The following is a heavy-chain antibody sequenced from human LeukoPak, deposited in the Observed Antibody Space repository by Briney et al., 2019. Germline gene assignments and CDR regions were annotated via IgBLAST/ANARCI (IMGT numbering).Heavy chain of an antibody. CDR1: GFTFSSYW. D-gene: IGHD3-3*01. V-gene: IGHV3-74*01. Sequence: GGSLRLSCAASGFTFSSYWMHWVRQAPGKGLVWVSRINSDGSSTSYADSVKGRFTISRDNAKNTLYLQMNSLRAEDTAVYYCARENYDFWSGYSYAFDIWGQGTVVTVSS. CDR3: ARENYDFWSGYSYAFDI. CDR2: INSDGSST. J-gene: IGHJ3*02.